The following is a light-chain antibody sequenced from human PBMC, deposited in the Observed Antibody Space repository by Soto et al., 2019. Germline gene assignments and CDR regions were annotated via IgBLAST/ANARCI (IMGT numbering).Light chain of an antibody. Sequence: DIKMTQSPSSLSASVGDRVTITCRASQSISSYLNWYQQKPGKAPKLLIYAASSLQSGVPSRFSGSGSGTDFTLTISNLQPDDFATYYCQQYESYSPWTFGQGTKV. CDR2: AAS. CDR3: QQYESYSPWT. V-gene: IGKV1-39*01. CDR1: QSISSY. J-gene: IGKJ1*01.